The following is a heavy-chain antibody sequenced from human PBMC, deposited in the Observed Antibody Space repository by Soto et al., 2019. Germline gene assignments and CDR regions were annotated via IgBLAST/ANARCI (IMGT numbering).Heavy chain of an antibody. CDR1: GGSISSSSYY. Sequence: PSETLSLTCTVSGGSISSSSYYWGWIRQPPGKGLEWIGEINHSGSTNYNPSLKSRVTISVDTSKNQFSLKLSSVTAADTAVYYCARHASPSYAQYNWFDPWGQGTLVTVSS. J-gene: IGHJ5*02. CDR2: INHSGST. V-gene: IGHV4-39*01. CDR3: ARHASPSYAQYNWFDP. D-gene: IGHD2-2*01.